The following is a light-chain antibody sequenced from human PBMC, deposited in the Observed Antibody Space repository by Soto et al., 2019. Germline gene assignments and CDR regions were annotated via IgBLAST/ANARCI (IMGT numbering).Light chain of an antibody. CDR2: AAS. Sequence: EIALTQSPGTLSLSPGERATLSCRASQSVSRNYLAWYQQKPGQAPRLLIYAASSRATGIPDRFSGSGSGTDFSLTISSREPADDAVDYYHQHRSARSLTFGQGTRLEIK. V-gene: IGKV3-20*01. CDR1: QSVSRNY. J-gene: IGKJ5*01. CDR3: HQHRSARSLT.